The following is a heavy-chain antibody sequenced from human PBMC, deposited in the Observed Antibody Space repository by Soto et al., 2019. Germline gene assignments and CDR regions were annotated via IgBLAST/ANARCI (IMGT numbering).Heavy chain of an antibody. D-gene: IGHD3-22*01. V-gene: IGHV3-23*01. CDR2: ISGRGEST. CDR1: GLSFSSYA. CDR3: AKDRVDYYDHSGYPSGFDY. J-gene: IGHJ4*02. Sequence: EVQLLESGGGLVQPGGSLRLSCAASGLSFSSYAMSWVRQAPGKGLEWVSSISGRGESTYYADSVKGRFTISRDNSKNTLDLQMNSLRAEDTAVYYCAKDRVDYYDHSGYPSGFDYWGQGTLVTVSS.